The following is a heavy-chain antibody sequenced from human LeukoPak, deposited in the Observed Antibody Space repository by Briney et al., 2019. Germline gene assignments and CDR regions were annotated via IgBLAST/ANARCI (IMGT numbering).Heavy chain of an antibody. CDR2: IRSKAYGGTT. Sequence: GGSLRLSCTASGFTFGDYAMSWVRQAPGKGLEWVGFIRSKAYGGTTEYAASVKGRFTISRDDSKSIAYLQMNSLKTEDTAVYYCTNHYDFWSGYSSGYMDVWGKGTTVTVSS. V-gene: IGHV3-49*04. CDR1: GFTFGDYA. D-gene: IGHD3-3*01. CDR3: TNHYDFWSGYSSGYMDV. J-gene: IGHJ6*03.